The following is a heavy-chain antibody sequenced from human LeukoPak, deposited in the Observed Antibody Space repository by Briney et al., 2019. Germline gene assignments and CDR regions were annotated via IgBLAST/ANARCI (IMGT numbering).Heavy chain of an antibody. J-gene: IGHJ4*02. CDR1: GGSISSYY. V-gene: IGHV4-59*01. CDR3: ARYGPNSRAARNSFDY. D-gene: IGHD6-13*01. CDR2: IYYSGST. Sequence: SETLSLTCTVSGGSISSYYWSWIRQPPRKGLEWIGYIYYSGSTNYNPSLKSRVTISVDTSKNQFSLKLSSVTAADTAVYYCARYGPNSRAARNSFDYWGQGTLVTVSS.